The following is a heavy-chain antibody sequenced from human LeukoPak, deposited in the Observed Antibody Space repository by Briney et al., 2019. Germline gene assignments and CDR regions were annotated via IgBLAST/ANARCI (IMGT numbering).Heavy chain of an antibody. CDR3: ASDGVTAQDYGMDV. J-gene: IGHJ6*02. Sequence: VASVKVSCTASGGTFSSYAISWVRQAPGQGLEWIGGNIPIFGTANYAQKFQGRVTITADESTSTAYMELSSLRSEDTAVYYCASDGVTAQDYGMDVWGQGTTVTVSS. CDR1: GGTFSSYA. V-gene: IGHV1-69*13. D-gene: IGHD4-23*01. CDR2: NIPIFGTA.